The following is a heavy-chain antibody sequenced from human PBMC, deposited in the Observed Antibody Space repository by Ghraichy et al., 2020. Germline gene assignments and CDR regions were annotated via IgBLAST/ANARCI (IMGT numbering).Heavy chain of an antibody. CDR2: INAGNGNT. J-gene: IGHJ6*03. V-gene: IGHV1-3*01. CDR3: ARGITMVRERPYYMDV. Sequence: ASVKLSCKASGYTFTSYAMHWVRQAPGQRLEWMGWINAGNGNTKYSQKFQGRVTITRDTSASTAYMELSSLRSEDTAVYYCARGITMVRERPYYMDVWGKGTTVIVSS. D-gene: IGHD3-10*01. CDR1: GYTFTSYA.